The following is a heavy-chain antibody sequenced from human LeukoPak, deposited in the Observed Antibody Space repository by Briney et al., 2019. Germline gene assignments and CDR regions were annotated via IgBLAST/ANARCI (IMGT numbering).Heavy chain of an antibody. CDR3: ARGVNSGYFDY. V-gene: IGHV4-59*01. CDR1: GGSISSYY. CDR2: IYYSGST. D-gene: IGHD1-26*01. J-gene: IGHJ4*02. Sequence: SETLSLTCTVSGGSISSYYWTWIRQPPGKGLEWIGYIYYSGSTNYNPSLKSRVTISVDTSKNQFSLKLTSVTAADTAVHYCARGVNSGYFDYCGQGTLVTVSS.